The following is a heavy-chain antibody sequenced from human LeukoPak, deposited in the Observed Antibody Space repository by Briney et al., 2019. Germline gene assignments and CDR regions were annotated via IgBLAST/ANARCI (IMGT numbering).Heavy chain of an antibody. D-gene: IGHD5-24*01. CDR2: INPSGGST. V-gene: IGHV1-46*03. CDR1: GDTFTSYY. J-gene: IGHJ4*02. CDR3: ASEPRRDGYTFDY. Sequence: ASVKVSCKASGDTFTSYYMHWVRQAPGQGLGWVGLINPSGGSTSYAQKFQGRVTMTRDTSTSTVYMELSSLRSEDTAVYYCASEPRRDGYTFDYWGQGTLVTVSS.